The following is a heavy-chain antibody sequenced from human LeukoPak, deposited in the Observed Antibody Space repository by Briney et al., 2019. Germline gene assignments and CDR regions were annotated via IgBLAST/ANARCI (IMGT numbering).Heavy chain of an antibody. CDR3: ASHCSSTSCYDSRDY. V-gene: IGHV3-74*01. J-gene: IGHJ4*02. D-gene: IGHD2-2*01. CDR2: INSDGSST. CDR1: GFTFSSYW. Sequence: GSLRLSCAASGFTFSSYWMHWVRQAPGKGLVWVSRINSDGSSTSYADSVKGRFTISRDNAKNTLYLQMNSLRAEDTAVYYCASHCSSTSCYDSRDYWGQGTLVTVSS.